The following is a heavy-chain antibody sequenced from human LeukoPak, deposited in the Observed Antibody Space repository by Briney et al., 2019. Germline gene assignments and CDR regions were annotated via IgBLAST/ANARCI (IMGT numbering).Heavy chain of an antibody. CDR3: ARWGFLGFDY. J-gene: IGHJ4*02. Sequence: NSSETLSLTCTVSGGSISSYYWSWIRQPPGKGLEWIAYIYYSGSTNYNPSLKSRVTMSVDTSKNQFSRKLSSVTAADTAVYYCARWGFLGFDYWGQGTLVTVSS. CDR2: IYYSGST. CDR1: GGSISSYY. D-gene: IGHD3-16*01. V-gene: IGHV4-59*12.